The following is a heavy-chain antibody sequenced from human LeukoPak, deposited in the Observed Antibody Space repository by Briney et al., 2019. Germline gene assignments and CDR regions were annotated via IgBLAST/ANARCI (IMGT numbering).Heavy chain of an antibody. D-gene: IGHD3-10*01. CDR3: AKDRSYGSGSYWFWSDAFDI. V-gene: IGHV3-23*01. CDR2: ISGSGGST. Sequence: GGPLRLSCAASGFTFSSYAMSWVRQAPGKGLEWVSAISGSGGSTYYADSVKGRFTISRDNSKNTLYLQMNSLRAEDTAVYYCAKDRSYGSGSYWFWSDAFDIWGQGTMVTVSS. J-gene: IGHJ3*02. CDR1: GFTFSSYA.